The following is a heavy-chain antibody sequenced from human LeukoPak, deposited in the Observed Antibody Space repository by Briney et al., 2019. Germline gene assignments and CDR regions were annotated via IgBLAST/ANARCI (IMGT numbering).Heavy chain of an antibody. D-gene: IGHD4-17*01. Sequence: ASVKVSCEASGYTLTSYGINWMRQAPGQGLEWMGWISTQSGDTNYAQKVQGRLTLTTDRSTNTAYMELRSLRSDDTAVYYCARGAYGDKWGQGTMVTVSS. CDR2: ISTQSGDT. V-gene: IGHV1-18*01. CDR1: GYTLTSYG. CDR3: ARGAYGDK. J-gene: IGHJ4*02.